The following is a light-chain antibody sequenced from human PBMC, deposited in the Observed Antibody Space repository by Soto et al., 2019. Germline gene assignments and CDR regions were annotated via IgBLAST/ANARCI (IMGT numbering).Light chain of an antibody. CDR1: QAISTW. Sequence: DIQMTQSPYSVSASVGDRVTITCRASQAISTWLAWYQQKPGKAPKLLIYAASNLQTGVPSRFSSSGSGTDFTLTISSLQPEDFATYYCQQANSFPRTFGQGTKVEIK. J-gene: IGKJ1*01. CDR2: AAS. CDR3: QQANSFPRT. V-gene: IGKV1D-12*01.